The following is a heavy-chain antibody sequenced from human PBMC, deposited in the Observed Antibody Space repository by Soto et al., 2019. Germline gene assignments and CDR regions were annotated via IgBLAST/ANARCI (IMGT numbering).Heavy chain of an antibody. J-gene: IGHJ4*02. D-gene: IGHD2-2*02. Sequence: QVQLVQSGAEVKTPGSSLKVSCKASGSRFGNYVISWVRQAPGHGLERLGRPIPICNSTKYAQSFQGRVTLTADKSTSTASLELSSLRSDDTAVYYCAREGRGKKAGYNGLVSLGYWGQGTLVTVSA. V-gene: IGHV1-69*06. CDR2: PIPICNST. CDR1: GSRFGNYV. CDR3: AREGRGKKAGYNGLVSLGY.